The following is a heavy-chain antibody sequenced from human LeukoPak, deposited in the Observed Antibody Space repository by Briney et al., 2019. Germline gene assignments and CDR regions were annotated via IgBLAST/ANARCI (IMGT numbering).Heavy chain of an antibody. V-gene: IGHV1-69*05. CDR2: IIPIFGTA. CDR3: ARDSAVGSGYHSYYFDY. Sequence: SVKVSCKASGGTFSSYAISWVRQAPGQGLEWMGGIIPIFGTANYAQKFQGRVTITTDESTSTAYMELSSLRSEDTAVYYCARDSAVGSGYHSYYFDYWGQGTLVTVSS. J-gene: IGHJ4*02. CDR1: GGTFSSYA. D-gene: IGHD5-12*01.